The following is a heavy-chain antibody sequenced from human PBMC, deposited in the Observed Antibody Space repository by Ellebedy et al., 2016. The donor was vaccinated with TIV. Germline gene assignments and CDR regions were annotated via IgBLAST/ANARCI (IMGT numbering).Heavy chain of an antibody. CDR2: IYYSETT. J-gene: IGHJ4*02. D-gene: IGHD7-27*01. V-gene: IGHV4-30-4*01. CDR3: ARVVNWGGEDN. Sequence: SETLSLTCTVSGGSISSGDYYWSWIRQPPGKGLEWIGYIYYSETTNYNPSLKSRVTISVDTSKNQFSLKLSSVTVADTAVYYCARVVNWGGEDNWGQGTLVTVSS. CDR1: GGSISSGDYY.